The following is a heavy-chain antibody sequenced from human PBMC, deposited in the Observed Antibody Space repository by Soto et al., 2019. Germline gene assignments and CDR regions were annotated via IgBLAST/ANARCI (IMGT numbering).Heavy chain of an antibody. J-gene: IGHJ4*02. Sequence: QMEQSGAEVRKPGSSVKVSCKPSGGSLTSYPMAWVRQAPGQGFEWMGGIIPIHGTTEYAQKFQGRVTITADESTNRSTLELTGLTSEDTAVYYCARGWGLVSWGQGTLVTVSS. CDR2: IIPIHGTT. CDR1: GGSLTSYP. CDR3: ARGWGLVS. D-gene: IGHD3-16*01. V-gene: IGHV1-69*01.